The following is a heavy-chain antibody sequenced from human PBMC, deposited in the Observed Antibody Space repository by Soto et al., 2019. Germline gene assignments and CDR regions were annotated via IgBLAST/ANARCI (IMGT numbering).Heavy chain of an antibody. Sequence: QVQLQESGPGLVKPSQTLSLTCTVSGGSISSGGYYWSWIRQHPGKGLEWIGYIYYSGSTYYNPALKSRVTISVDTSKNHFPLKLSSVTAADTAVYYCARDTGDWGLTWGQGTLVTVAS. V-gene: IGHV4-31*03. CDR1: GGSISSGGYY. J-gene: IGHJ4*02. CDR3: ARDTGDWGLT. D-gene: IGHD7-27*01. CDR2: IYYSGST.